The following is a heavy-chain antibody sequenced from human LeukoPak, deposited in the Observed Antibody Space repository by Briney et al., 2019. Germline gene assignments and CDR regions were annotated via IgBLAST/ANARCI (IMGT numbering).Heavy chain of an antibody. D-gene: IGHD6-13*01. V-gene: IGHV4-59*01. CDR2: IYYSGST. CDR3: AGERGAYSSSWYGGYYFDY. CDR1: GGSISSYY. Sequence: PETLSLTCTVSGGSISSYYWSWIRQPPGKGLEWIGYIYYSGSTNYNPSLKSRVTISVDTSKNQFSLKLSSVTAADTAVYYCAGERGAYSSSWYGGYYFDYWGQGTPVTVSS. J-gene: IGHJ4*02.